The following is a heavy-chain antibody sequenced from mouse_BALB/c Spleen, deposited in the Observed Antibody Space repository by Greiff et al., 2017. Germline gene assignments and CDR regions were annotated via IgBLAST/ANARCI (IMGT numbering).Heavy chain of an antibody. Sequence: QVQLKQSGPGLVAPSQSLSITCTVSGFSLTSYDISWIRQPPGKGLEWLGVIWTGGGTNYNSAFMSRLSISKDNSKSQVFLKMNSLQTDDTAIYYCVRDSEYDYAMDYWGQGTSVTVSS. J-gene: IGHJ4*01. V-gene: IGHV2-9-2*01. CDR2: IWTGGGT. CDR1: GFSLTSYD. D-gene: IGHD5-1*01. CDR3: VRDSEYDYAMDY.